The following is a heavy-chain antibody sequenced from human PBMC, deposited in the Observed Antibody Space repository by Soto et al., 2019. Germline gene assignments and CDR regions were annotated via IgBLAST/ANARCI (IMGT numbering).Heavy chain of an antibody. CDR1: GYTLTELS. V-gene: IGHV1-24*01. J-gene: IGHJ1*01. D-gene: IGHD3-22*01. CDR3: ATVPNYYDSSGYPEYFQH. Sequence: ASVKVSCKVSGYTLTELSMHWVRQAPGKGLEWMGGFDPEDGETIYAQKFQGRVTMTEDTSTDTAYMELSSLRSEDTAVYYCATVPNYYDSSGYPEYFQHWGQGTLVTVSS. CDR2: FDPEDGET.